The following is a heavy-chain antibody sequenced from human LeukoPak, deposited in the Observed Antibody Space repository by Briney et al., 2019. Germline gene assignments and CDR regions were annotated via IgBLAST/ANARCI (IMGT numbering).Heavy chain of an antibody. J-gene: IGHJ4*02. CDR1: GFAFSDYY. V-gene: IGHV4-31*02. CDR2: IYYNGRI. D-gene: IGHD1-26*01. CDR3: ARETYSGSQRGFDY. Sequence: LRLSCAASGFAFSDYYMSWIRQHPGKGLEWIGYIYYNGRINYNPSLKSRIAISVDTSKNQFSLKLTSVTAGDTAVYFCARETYSGSQRGFDYWGQGTQVTVSS.